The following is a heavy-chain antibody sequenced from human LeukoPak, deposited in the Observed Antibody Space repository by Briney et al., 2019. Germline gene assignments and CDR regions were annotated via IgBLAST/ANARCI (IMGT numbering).Heavy chain of an antibody. Sequence: PSETLSLTCTVSGGSISSSSYYWGWVRLAPGKGLEWVANIKEDGTETYYVDSVKGRFTISRDNAKNSLYLQMNSLRVEDTAVYYCAKEGRSLQTYWGQGTLVTVSS. D-gene: IGHD5-24*01. CDR1: GGSISSSSYY. J-gene: IGHJ4*02. CDR3: AKEGRSLQTY. V-gene: IGHV3-7*03. CDR2: IKEDGTET.